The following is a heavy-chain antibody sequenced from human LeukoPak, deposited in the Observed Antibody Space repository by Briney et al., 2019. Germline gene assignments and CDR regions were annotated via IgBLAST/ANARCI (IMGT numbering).Heavy chain of an antibody. CDR2: INAGNGNT. Sequence: ASVKVSCKASGYTFTSYAMHWVRQAPGQRLEWMGWINAGNGNTKYSQKFQGRVTITRDTSASTAYMELSSLRSEDTAVYYCAREDSSSGDYYYGMDVWGQGTTVTVSS. J-gene: IGHJ6*02. D-gene: IGHD6-13*01. CDR1: GYTFTSYA. CDR3: AREDSSSGDYYYGMDV. V-gene: IGHV1-3*01.